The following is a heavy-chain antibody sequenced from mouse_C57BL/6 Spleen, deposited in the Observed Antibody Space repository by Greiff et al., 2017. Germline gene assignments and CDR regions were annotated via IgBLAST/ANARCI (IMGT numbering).Heavy chain of an antibody. Sequence: QVQLKESGPGLVQPSQSLSITCTVSGFSLTRYGVHWVRQSPGKGLEWLGVIWSGGSTDYNAAFISRLSISKDNSKSQVFFKMNSLQADDTAIYYCARKYDYDGYAMDYWGQGTSVTVSS. V-gene: IGHV2-2*01. CDR1: GFSLTRYG. D-gene: IGHD2-4*01. J-gene: IGHJ4*01. CDR3: ARKYDYDGYAMDY. CDR2: IWSGGST.